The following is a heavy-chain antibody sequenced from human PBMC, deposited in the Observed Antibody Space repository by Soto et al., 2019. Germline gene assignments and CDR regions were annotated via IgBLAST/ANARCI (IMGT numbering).Heavy chain of an antibody. V-gene: IGHV3-21*06. CDR2: IGSGGYP. D-gene: IGHD2-15*01. CDR3: AREVQPVVRRDYDY. Sequence: EVQLVESGGGLVKPGGSLRLSCAVSGFTFSTCTMNWVRQAPGKGLEWVSSIGSGGYPYYEDAVKGRFTISTYNAKNSLYLQMNSLTAQDTVVYYCAREVQPVVRRDYDYWGQGTLVTVSS. CDR1: GFTFSTCT. J-gene: IGHJ4*02.